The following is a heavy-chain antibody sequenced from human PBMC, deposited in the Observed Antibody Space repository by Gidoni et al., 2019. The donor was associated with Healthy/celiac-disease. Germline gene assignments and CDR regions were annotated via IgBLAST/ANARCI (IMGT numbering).Heavy chain of an antibody. V-gene: IGHV3-30*03. CDR3: ASNTYYYDSSGLPGAFDI. Sequence: QVQLVESGGGVVQPGRSMRLSCAASGFNFSSYGMHWVRQAPGKGLELVAVISYDGSNKYYADSVKGRFTISRDNSKNTLYLQMNSLRAEDTAVYYCASNTYYYDSSGLPGAFDIWGQGTMVTVSS. CDR1: GFNFSSYG. J-gene: IGHJ3*02. D-gene: IGHD3-22*01. CDR2: ISYDGSNK.